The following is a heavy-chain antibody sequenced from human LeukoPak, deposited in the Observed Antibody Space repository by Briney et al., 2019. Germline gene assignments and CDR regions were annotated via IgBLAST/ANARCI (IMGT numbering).Heavy chain of an antibody. Sequence: PGGSLRLSCAASGFTVSSNYMNWVRQAPGKGLEWVSVITSGGNTYYADSVKGRFTTSRDNSKNTLYVQMNSLRAEDTAVYYCARDHYYDSSGYYTSAEYFQHWGQGTLVTVSS. V-gene: IGHV3-53*01. J-gene: IGHJ1*01. CDR3: ARDHYYDSSGYYTSAEYFQH. CDR1: GFTVSSNY. CDR2: ITSGGNT. D-gene: IGHD3-22*01.